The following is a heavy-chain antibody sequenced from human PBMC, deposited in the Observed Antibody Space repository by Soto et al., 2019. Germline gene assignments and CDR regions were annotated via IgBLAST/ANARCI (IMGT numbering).Heavy chain of an antibody. Sequence: GGSLRLSCAASGFTFSDYYMSWIRQAPGKGLEWVSYISSSSSYTDYAAPVKGRFTISRDDSKNTLYLQMNSLKTEDTAVYYCTTVILSGYDYLHHYGMDVWGQGTTVTVSS. CDR2: ISSSSSYT. CDR3: TTVILSGYDYLHHYGMDV. J-gene: IGHJ6*02. CDR1: GFTFSDYY. V-gene: IGHV3-11*05. D-gene: IGHD5-12*01.